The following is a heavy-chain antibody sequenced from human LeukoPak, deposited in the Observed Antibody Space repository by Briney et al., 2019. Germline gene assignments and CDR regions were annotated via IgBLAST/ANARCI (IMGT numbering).Heavy chain of an antibody. J-gene: IGHJ4*02. CDR1: GYTFTDYY. D-gene: IGHD6-13*01. V-gene: IGHV1-2*02. Sequence: ASVKVSCKASGYTFTDYYMHWVRQAPGQGLEWMGWINPDSGATKYAQKFQGRVTMTTDTTISTAYMELNRLGSDDTAVYYCASALNTPRSSWGQGTLVTVSS. CDR3: ASALNTPRSS. CDR2: INPDSGAT.